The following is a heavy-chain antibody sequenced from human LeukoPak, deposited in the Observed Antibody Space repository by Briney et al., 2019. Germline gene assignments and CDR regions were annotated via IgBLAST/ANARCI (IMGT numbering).Heavy chain of an antibody. V-gene: IGHV4-34*01. CDR3: ARGRRNYDFWSGYYRERGLDY. D-gene: IGHD3-3*01. CDR2: INHSGST. CDR1: GGSLSGYY. Sequence: SETLSLTCAVYGGSLSGYYWSWLRQPPGKGLEWIGEINHSGSTNYNPSLKSRVTISVDTSKNQFSLKLSSVTAADTAVYYCARGRRNYDFWSGYYRERGLDYWGQGTLVTVSS. J-gene: IGHJ4*02.